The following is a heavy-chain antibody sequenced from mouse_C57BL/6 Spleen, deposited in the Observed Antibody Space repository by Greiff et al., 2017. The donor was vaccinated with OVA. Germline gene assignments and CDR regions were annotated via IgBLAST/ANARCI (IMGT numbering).Heavy chain of an antibody. CDR1: GYTFTSYW. J-gene: IGHJ3*01. CDR2: IDPSDSYT. CDR3: ARSATAQAFFAY. Sequence: VQLQQPGAELVKPGASVKLSCKASGYTFTSYWMQWVKQRPGQGLEWIGEIDPSDSYTNYNQKFKGKATLTVDTSSSTAYMQLSSLTSEDSAVYYCARSATAQAFFAYWGQGTLVTVSA. V-gene: IGHV1-50*01. D-gene: IGHD3-2*02.